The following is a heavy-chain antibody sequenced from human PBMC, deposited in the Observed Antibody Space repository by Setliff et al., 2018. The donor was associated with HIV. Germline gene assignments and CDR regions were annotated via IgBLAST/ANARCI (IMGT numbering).Heavy chain of an antibody. D-gene: IGHD6-13*01. CDR1: GFTFSTYA. Sequence: GGSLRLSCAASGFTFSTYAMHWVRQAPGKGLEWVAVISYDGSDKYYADSVKGRFTISRDNSKDTLYLEMNSLRAENTAVYYWAIDCRVGWVFTYGMDVWGQGTLVTAP. CDR3: AIDCRVGWVFTYGMDV. CDR2: ISYDGSDK. J-gene: IGHJ6*02. V-gene: IGHV3-30*04.